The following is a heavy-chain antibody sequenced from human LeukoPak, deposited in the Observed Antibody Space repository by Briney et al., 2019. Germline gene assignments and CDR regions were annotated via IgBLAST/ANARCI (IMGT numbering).Heavy chain of an antibody. D-gene: IGHD3-16*01. CDR3: ARERAPGGLDYYHYYGMDV. CDR2: IYSDGST. Sequence: GGSLRLSCAASGFTVSSNYMSWVRQAPGKGLEWVSVIYSDGSTYYADSVKGRFTISRDNSKNTLYLQMNSLRAEDSAVYYCARERAPGGLDYYHYYGMDVWGQGTEVTVSS. V-gene: IGHV3-53*01. J-gene: IGHJ6*02. CDR1: GFTVSSNY.